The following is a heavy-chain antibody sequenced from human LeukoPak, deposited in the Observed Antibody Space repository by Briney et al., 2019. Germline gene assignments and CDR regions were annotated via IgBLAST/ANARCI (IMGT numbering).Heavy chain of an antibody. CDR2: ISYDGSNK. CDR3: AKDRVPYGEFDY. CDR1: GFTFSSYG. D-gene: IGHD4-17*01. V-gene: IGHV3-30*18. J-gene: IGHJ4*02. Sequence: GGSLRLSCAASGFTFSSYGMHWVRQAPGKGLEWGAVISYDGSNKYYADSVKGRFTISRDNSKNTLYLQMNSLRAEDTAVYCCAKDRVPYGEFDYWGQGTLVTVSS.